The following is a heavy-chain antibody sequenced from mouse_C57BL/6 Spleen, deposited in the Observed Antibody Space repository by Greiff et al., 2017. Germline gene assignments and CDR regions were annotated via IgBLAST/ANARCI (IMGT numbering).Heavy chain of an antibody. J-gene: IGHJ4*01. CDR1: GFSLTSYG. D-gene: IGHD1-1*01. CDR3: ANNLPSTVVAKDYAMDY. CDR2: IWSGGST. V-gene: IGHV2-5*01. Sequence: QVHVKQSGPGLVQPSQCLSITCTVSGFSLTSYGVHWVRQSPGKGLEWLGVIWSGGSTDYNAAVMSSLSITKDNSTSQVFFKMNSLQADDTAIYYCANNLPSTVVAKDYAMDYWGQGTSLTVSS.